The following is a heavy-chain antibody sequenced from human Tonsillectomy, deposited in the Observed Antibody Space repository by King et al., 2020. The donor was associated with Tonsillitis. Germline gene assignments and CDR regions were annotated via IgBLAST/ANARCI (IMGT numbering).Heavy chain of an antibody. CDR1: GGSISSGGYY. Sequence: VQLQESGPGLVKPSQTLSLTCTVSGGSISSGGYYWRWIRQHPGKGLEWIGYIYYSGSTYYNPSLKSRVTISVDTSKNQFSLKLSSVTAADTAVYYCARGNSSGWYATPDDAFDIWGQGTMVTVSS. J-gene: IGHJ3*02. CDR3: ARGNSSGWYATPDDAFDI. V-gene: IGHV4-31*03. CDR2: IYYSGST. D-gene: IGHD6-19*01.